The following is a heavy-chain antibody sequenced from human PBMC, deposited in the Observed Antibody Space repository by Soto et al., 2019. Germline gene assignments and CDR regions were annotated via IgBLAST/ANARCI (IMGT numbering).Heavy chain of an antibody. CDR3: AREVLVRGIKYHGMDV. J-gene: IGHJ6*02. D-gene: IGHD3-10*01. V-gene: IGHV3-33*01. Sequence: QVQLVESRGGVVQPGRSLSLSCAASGFTFSSYGIHWVRQAPGKGLEWVAVIWYDGSNKYYADSVKGRFTISRDNSKNTLYLQMNSLRAEDTAVYYCAREVLVRGIKYHGMDVWGQGTTVTVSS. CDR1: GFTFSSYG. CDR2: IWYDGSNK.